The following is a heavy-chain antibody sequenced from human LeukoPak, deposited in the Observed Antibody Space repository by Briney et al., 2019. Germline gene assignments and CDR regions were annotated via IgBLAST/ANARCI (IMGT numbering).Heavy chain of an antibody. CDR1: GYTFTSYG. V-gene: IGHV1-2*02. CDR3: ARGGSSWYGPKVPIDY. D-gene: IGHD6-13*01. Sequence: ASVKVSCKASGYTFTSYGISWVRQAPGQGLEWMGWINPNSGGTNYAQKFQGRVTMTRDTSISTAYMELSRLRSDDTAVYYCARGGSSWYGPKVPIDYWGQGTLVTVSS. CDR2: INPNSGGT. J-gene: IGHJ4*02.